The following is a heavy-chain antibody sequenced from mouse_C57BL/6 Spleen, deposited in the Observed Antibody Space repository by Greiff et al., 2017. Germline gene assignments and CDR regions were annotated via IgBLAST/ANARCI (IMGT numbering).Heavy chain of an antibody. V-gene: IGHV1-26*01. CDR2: INPNNGGT. Sequence: VQLQQSGPELVKPGASVKISCKASGYTFTDYYMNWVKQSHGKSLEWIGDINPNNGGTSYNQKFKGKATLTVDKSSSTAYMELRSLTSEDSAVYDWARGDYGYCAMDYWGQGTSVTVSS. CDR3: ARGDYGYCAMDY. D-gene: IGHD2-4*01. J-gene: IGHJ4*01. CDR1: GYTFTDYY.